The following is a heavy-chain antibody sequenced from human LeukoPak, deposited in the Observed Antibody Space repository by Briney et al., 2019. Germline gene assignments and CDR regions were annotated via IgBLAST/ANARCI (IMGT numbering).Heavy chain of an antibody. Sequence: HPGRSLRLSCAASGFTFSSYGMHWVRQAPGKGLEWVAVIWYDGSNKYYADSVKGRFTISRDNSKNTLYLQMNSLRAEDTAVYYCARGGRLPWLVYFDYWGQGTLVTVSS. CDR2: IWYDGSNK. D-gene: IGHD6-19*01. CDR3: ARGGRLPWLVYFDY. CDR1: GFTFSSYG. J-gene: IGHJ4*02. V-gene: IGHV3-33*01.